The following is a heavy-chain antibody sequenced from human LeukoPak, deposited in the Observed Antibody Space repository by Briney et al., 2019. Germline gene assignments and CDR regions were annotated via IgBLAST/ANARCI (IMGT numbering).Heavy chain of an antibody. CDR2: IYHSGST. CDR3: AREGAGVTATYFDY. CDR1: GGSISSSNW. D-gene: IGHD2-21*02. V-gene: IGHV4-4*01. J-gene: IGHJ4*02. Sequence: PSETLSLTCAVSGGSISSSNWWSWVRQPPGQGLEWIGEIYHSGSTNYNPSLKSRVTISVDKSKNQFSLKLSSVTAADTAVYCCAREGAGVTATYFDYWGQGTLVTVSS.